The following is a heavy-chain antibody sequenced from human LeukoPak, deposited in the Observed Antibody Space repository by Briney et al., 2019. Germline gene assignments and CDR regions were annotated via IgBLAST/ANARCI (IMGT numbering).Heavy chain of an antibody. D-gene: IGHD1-26*01. CDR2: IYISGGT. J-gene: IGHJ4*02. V-gene: IGHV4-61*02. CDR1: GGSISSGIYY. CDR3: ARGAGGSLAPVDY. Sequence: SETLSLTCNVSGGSISSGIYYWSWIRQPAGKGLEYIGRIYISGGTNYNPSLKRRVTISVDTSKNQFSLKLSSVTAADTAVYYCARGAGGSLAPVDYWGQGTLVTVSS.